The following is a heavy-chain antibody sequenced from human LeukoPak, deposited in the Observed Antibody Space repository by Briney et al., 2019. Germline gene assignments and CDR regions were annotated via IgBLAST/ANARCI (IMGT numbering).Heavy chain of an antibody. Sequence: GGSLRLSCAASGFTFSSYAMSWVRQAPGKGLEWVSAISGSGGSTYYADSVKGRFTISRDNSKNTLYLQMNSLRAEDTAVYYCAKLGGFLECLPYYYYGMDVWGQGTTVTVSS. CDR3: AKLGGFLECLPYYYYGMDV. CDR1: GFTFSSYA. CDR2: ISGSGGST. D-gene: IGHD3-3*01. V-gene: IGHV3-23*01. J-gene: IGHJ6*02.